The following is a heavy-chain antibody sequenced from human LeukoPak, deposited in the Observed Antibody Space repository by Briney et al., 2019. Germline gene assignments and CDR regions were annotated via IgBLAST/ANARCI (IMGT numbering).Heavy chain of an antibody. Sequence: PSETLSLTCAVYGGSFSGYYWSWIRQAPGKGLEWVSAISGSGGSTCYADSVKGRFTISRDNSKNTLYLQMNSLRAEDTAVYYCAKSYSSSWTVDAFDYWGQGTLVTVSS. CDR2: ISGSGGST. D-gene: IGHD6-13*01. CDR3: AKSYSSSWTVDAFDY. CDR1: GGSFSGYY. V-gene: IGHV3-23*01. J-gene: IGHJ4*02.